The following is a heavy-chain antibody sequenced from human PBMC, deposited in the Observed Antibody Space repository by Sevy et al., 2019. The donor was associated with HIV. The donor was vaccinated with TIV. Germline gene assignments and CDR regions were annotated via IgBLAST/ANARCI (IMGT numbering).Heavy chain of an antibody. CDR3: ARAWFGEADGMDV. CDR2: MSNSGTTI. CDR1: GFIFSDYH. J-gene: IGHJ6*02. Sequence: GGSLRLSCAASGFIFSDYHMSWIRQAPGKGLEWISYMSNSGTTIYYAESVRGRFSISRDNAEKSLYLQMNSLRAEDAAVYDCARAWFGEADGMDVWGQGTTVTVSS. V-gene: IGHV3-11*01. D-gene: IGHD3-10*01.